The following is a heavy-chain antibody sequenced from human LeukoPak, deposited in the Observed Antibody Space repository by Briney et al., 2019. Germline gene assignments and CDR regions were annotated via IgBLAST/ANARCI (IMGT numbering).Heavy chain of an antibody. CDR2: INPSGGST. CDR3: ARAFEPHELDY. J-gene: IGHJ4*02. V-gene: IGHV1-46*01. Sequence: ASVKVSGKASGYTFTSYYMHWVRQAPGQGLEWMGIINPSGGSTSYAQKFQGRVTMTMDTSTSTVYMELSSLRPEDTAVYYCARAFEPHELDYWGQGTLVTVSS. CDR1: GYTFTSYY. D-gene: IGHD1-14*01.